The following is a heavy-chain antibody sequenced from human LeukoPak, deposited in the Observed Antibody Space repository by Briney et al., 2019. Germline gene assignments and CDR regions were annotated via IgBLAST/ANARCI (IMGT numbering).Heavy chain of an antibody. V-gene: IGHV3-20*04. CDR1: GSTLVENG. J-gene: IGHJ4*02. CDR3: ASESRSTSTDY. CDR2: INGNSGST. Sequence: GGSLRPSSALSGSTLVENGMGWVRQPQGRGLGWDSGINGNSGSTGDADSVEGRFTIARDNAKNSLYLQMTSLRAEDTAVYYCASESRSTSTDYWGQGTLVTVSS. D-gene: IGHD1-14*01.